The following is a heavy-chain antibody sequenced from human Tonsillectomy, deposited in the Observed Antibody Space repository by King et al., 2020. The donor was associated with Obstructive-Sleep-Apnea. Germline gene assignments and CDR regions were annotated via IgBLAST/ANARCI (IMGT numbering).Heavy chain of an antibody. V-gene: IGHV3-30*03. Sequence: VQLVESGGGVVQPVRSLRLSCAASGFTFSNYVMHWVRQAPGKGLEWVAVILYDGSKIYYADSVKGRFTISRDNSKNTLCLQMNSLRVEDTAVYYCARDLDYGEDYWGQGTLVTVSS. J-gene: IGHJ4*02. CDR1: GFTFSNYV. CDR3: ARDLDYGEDY. CDR2: ILYDGSKI. D-gene: IGHD4-17*01.